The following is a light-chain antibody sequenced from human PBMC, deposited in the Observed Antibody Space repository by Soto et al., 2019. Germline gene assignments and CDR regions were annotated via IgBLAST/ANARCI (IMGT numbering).Light chain of an antibody. CDR3: QHSHNWPPCT. CDR1: QSVSSS. Sequence: EVVMTQSPDTLSVSPGERATLSCSASQSVSSSLAWYQQKPGQAPRLLIYGASTRATGVPARFSGSGSGTEFTHTKSSQKAKNITVYYCQHSHNWPPCTFSQGTRMDIK. J-gene: IGKJ1*01. CDR2: GAS. V-gene: IGKV3-15*01.